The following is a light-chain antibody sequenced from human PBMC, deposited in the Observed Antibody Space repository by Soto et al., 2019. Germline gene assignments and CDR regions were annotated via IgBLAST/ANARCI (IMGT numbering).Light chain of an antibody. V-gene: IGKV1-12*01. Sequence: DIQMTQSPSSVSASVGDRVSITCRASQDISTWLAWYQEKPGKAPELLIFAASSLQTGVPSRFSGSGSGTTFTLTISSLQPEDFAVYYCQQYGSSPWTFGQGTKVEIK. J-gene: IGKJ1*01. CDR2: AAS. CDR1: QDISTW. CDR3: QQYGSSPWT.